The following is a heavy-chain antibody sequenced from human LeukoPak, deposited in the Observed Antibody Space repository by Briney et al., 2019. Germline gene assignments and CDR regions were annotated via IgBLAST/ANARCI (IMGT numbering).Heavy chain of an antibody. Sequence: GGSLRLSCAASGFTFSSYAMHWVRQAPGKGLEWVSGISWNSGSIGYADSVKGRFTISRDNAKNSLYLQMNSLRAEDTALYYCAKGSYYDSSGYYYDYWGQGTLVTVSS. J-gene: IGHJ4*02. CDR2: ISWNSGSI. V-gene: IGHV3-9*01. D-gene: IGHD3-22*01. CDR1: GFTFSSYA. CDR3: AKGSYYDSSGYYYDY.